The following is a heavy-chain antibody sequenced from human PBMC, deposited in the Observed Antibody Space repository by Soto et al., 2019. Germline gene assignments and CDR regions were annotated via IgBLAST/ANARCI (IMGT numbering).Heavy chain of an antibody. Sequence: ASVKVSCKASGYTFTSYGISWVRQAPGQGLEWMGWISAYNGNTNYAQKLQGRVTMTTDTSTSTAYMELRSLRSDDTAVYYCARYYYDSSGYYLSFDYWGQGTLVTVPQ. J-gene: IGHJ4*02. D-gene: IGHD3-22*01. V-gene: IGHV1-18*01. CDR1: GYTFTSYG. CDR2: ISAYNGNT. CDR3: ARYYYDSSGYYLSFDY.